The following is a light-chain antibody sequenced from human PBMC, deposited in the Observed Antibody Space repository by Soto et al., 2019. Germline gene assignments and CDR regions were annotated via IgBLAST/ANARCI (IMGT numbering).Light chain of an antibody. CDR1: QSINTW. CDR2: QAS. J-gene: IGKJ1*01. Sequence: DVHMTQSPSTLSASVGDRVTITCRASQSINTWLAWYQQKPGIAPKLLIYQASSLKSGVPSRFSGSGSGTEFTITISSLQPDDFATYYCQQYNSYRTFGQGTKVDIK. CDR3: QQYNSYRT. V-gene: IGKV1-5*03.